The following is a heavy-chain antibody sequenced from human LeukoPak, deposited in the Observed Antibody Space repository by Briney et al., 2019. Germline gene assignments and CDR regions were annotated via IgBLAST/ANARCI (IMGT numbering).Heavy chain of an antibody. Sequence: SETLSLTCAVYGGSFSGYYWSWIRQPPGKGLEWIGEINHSGSTNYNPYLKSRVTISVDTSKNQFSLKLSSVTAADTAVYYCARRPHLRYCSGGSCPVSFDYWGQGTLVTVSS. V-gene: IGHV4-34*01. CDR1: GGSFSGYY. CDR3: ARRPHLRYCSGGSCPVSFDY. D-gene: IGHD2-15*01. J-gene: IGHJ4*02. CDR2: INHSGST.